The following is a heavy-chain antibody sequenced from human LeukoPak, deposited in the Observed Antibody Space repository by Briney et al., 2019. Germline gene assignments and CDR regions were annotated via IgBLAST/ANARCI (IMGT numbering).Heavy chain of an antibody. CDR3: AKTASSGYYHFDY. CDR2: ISYDGSNK. V-gene: IGHV3-30*18. J-gene: IGHJ4*02. CDR1: GFTFSSYG. D-gene: IGHD3-22*01. Sequence: PGRSLRLSCAASGFTFSSYGMHWVRQAPGKGLEWVAVISYDGSNKYYADSVKGRFTISRDNSKNTLYLQMNSLRAEDTAVYYCAKTASSGYYHFDYWGQGTLVTVSS.